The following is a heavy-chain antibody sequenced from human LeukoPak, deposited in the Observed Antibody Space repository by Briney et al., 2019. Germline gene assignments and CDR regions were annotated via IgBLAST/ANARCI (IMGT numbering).Heavy chain of an antibody. D-gene: IGHD5-18*01. CDR2: INTASNYI. CDR3: ARLSRVRYSSGFQPLHYYYMDV. J-gene: IGHJ6*03. V-gene: IGHV3-21*01. Sequence: PGGSLRLSCAASGFTFSDYSMNWVRQAPGKGLEWVSSINTASNYIYYADSVKGRFTISRDNAKNSLYLQMNSLRAEDTAVYFCARLSRVRYSSGFQPLHYYYMDVWGKGTTVTVSS. CDR1: GFTFSDYS.